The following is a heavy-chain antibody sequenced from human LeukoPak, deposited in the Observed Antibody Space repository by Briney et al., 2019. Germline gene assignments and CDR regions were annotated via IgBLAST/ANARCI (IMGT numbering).Heavy chain of an antibody. CDR1: GGSISSSSYY. Sequence: SETLSLTCTVSGGSISSSSYYWGWIRQPPGKGLEWIGSIYYSGSTYYNPSLKSRVTISVDTSKNQFSLKLSSVTAADTAVYYCARTTRRVYYYDSSGGFDPWGQGTLVTVSS. D-gene: IGHD3-22*01. CDR3: ARTTRRVYYYDSSGGFDP. CDR2: IYYSGST. J-gene: IGHJ5*02. V-gene: IGHV4-39*07.